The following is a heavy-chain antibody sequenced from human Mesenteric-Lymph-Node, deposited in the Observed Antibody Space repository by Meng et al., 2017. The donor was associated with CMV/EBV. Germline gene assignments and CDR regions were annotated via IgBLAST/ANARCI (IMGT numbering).Heavy chain of an antibody. Sequence: SGVGVGRNRQNTGKEMEWVEIINWDDDERNRKTMKSRHTITKDTSKNQVVLTMTNMDPVDTATYYCAHTMLAPGSGSYYVDYWGQGTLVTVSS. CDR1: SGVG. J-gene: IGHJ4*02. V-gene: IGHV2-5*02. CDR2: INWDDDE. CDR3: AHTMLAPGSGSYYVDY. D-gene: IGHD3-10*01.